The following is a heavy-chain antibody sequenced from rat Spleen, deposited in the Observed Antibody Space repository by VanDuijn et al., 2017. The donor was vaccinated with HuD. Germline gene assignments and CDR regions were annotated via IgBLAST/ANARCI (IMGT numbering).Heavy chain of an antibody. J-gene: IGHJ1*01. V-gene: IGHV5-22*01. Sequence: EVQLVESGGGLVQPGRSMKLSCAASGFTFTDYYMAWVRQAPKKGLEWVAAISYEGETAYDGDSVKGRCTISRDNSKNTLLLQMNGLRSEDTATYYCARRGYNNNWYFDFWGPGTMVTVSS. D-gene: IGHD1-10*01. CDR2: ISYEGETA. CDR3: ARRGYNNNWYFDF. CDR1: GFTFTDYY.